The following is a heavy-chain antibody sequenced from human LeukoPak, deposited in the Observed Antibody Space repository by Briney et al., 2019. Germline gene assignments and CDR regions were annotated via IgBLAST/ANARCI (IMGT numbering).Heavy chain of an antibody. CDR2: LSSSSRYI. J-gene: IGHJ3*02. V-gene: IGHV3-21*01. CDR1: GFNFRTYS. D-gene: IGHD2-15*01. CDR3: ARRMKLAAKGDAFDI. Sequence: GGSLRLSCAASGFNFRTYSMSWVRQAPGKGLEWVSSLSSSSRYIYYADSMKGRFTISRDNAKNSLYLQMNSLRAEDTAVYYCARRMKLAAKGDAFDIWGQGTTVTVSS.